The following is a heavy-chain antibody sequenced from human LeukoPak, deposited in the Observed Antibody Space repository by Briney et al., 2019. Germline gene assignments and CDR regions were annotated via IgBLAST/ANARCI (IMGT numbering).Heavy chain of an antibody. Sequence: GGSLRLSCAASGFNFRTYAMHWVRQAPGKGLEWVAVIKYDGSNKYNADSVKGRFSISRDNSKNTLSLQMNSLRAEDTAVYYCARDRGSGWYLDLWGQGTLVIVSS. D-gene: IGHD6-19*01. V-gene: IGHV3-30-3*01. J-gene: IGHJ4*02. CDR2: IKYDGSNK. CDR3: ARDRGSGWYLDL. CDR1: GFNFRTYA.